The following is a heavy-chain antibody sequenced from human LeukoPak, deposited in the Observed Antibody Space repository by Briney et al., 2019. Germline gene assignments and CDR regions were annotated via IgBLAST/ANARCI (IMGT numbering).Heavy chain of an antibody. Sequence: ASVKVSCKASGGTFSSYAISWVRQAPGQGLEWMGRIIPILGIANYAQKFQGRVTITADKSTSTAYMELSSLRSEDTAVYYCARERVVTATVHFDYWGQGTLVTVSS. J-gene: IGHJ4*02. CDR2: IIPILGIA. V-gene: IGHV1-69*04. CDR3: ARERVVTATVHFDY. CDR1: GGTFSSYA. D-gene: IGHD2-21*02.